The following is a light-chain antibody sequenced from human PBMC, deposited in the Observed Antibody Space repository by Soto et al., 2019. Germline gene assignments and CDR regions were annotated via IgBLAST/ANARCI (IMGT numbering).Light chain of an antibody. Sequence: EIVLTQSPGTLSLSPGERATLSCRASQSVSSSYLAWYQQKPGQAPRLLIYGASSRATGIPDRFSGSGSGTDFTLTISRLELEDFAVYYCQQYGSSPPTFGQWSKV. J-gene: IGKJ1*01. CDR1: QSVSSSY. V-gene: IGKV3-20*01. CDR3: QQYGSSPPT. CDR2: GAS.